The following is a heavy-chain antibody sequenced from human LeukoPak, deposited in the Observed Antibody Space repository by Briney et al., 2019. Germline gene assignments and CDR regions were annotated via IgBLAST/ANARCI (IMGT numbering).Heavy chain of an antibody. J-gene: IGHJ4*02. CDR1: GGSISSGDYY. D-gene: IGHD4-17*01. CDR2: IYYSGST. CDR3: ARVLGYGDYSDY. V-gene: IGHV4-30-4*01. Sequence: NPSETLSLTCTVSGGSISSGDYYWSWIRQPPGKGLEWIGYIYYSGSTYYNPSLKSRVTISVDTSKNQFSLKLSSVTAADTAVYYCARVLGYGDYSDYWGQGTLVTVSS.